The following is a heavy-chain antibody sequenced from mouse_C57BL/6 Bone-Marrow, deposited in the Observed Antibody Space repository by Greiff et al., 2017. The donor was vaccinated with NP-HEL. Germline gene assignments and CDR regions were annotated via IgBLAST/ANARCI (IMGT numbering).Heavy chain of an antibody. CDR2: ISSGSSTI. V-gene: IGHV5-17*01. CDR3: ARNCPYDYDWYFDV. CDR1: GFTFSDYG. J-gene: IGHJ1*03. Sequence: EVKLVESGGGLVKPGGSLKLSCAASGFTFSDYGMHWVRQAPEKGLEWVAYISSGSSTIYYADTVKGRFTISRDNAKNTLFLQMTSLRSEDTAMYYCARNCPYDYDWYFDVWGTGTTVTVSS. D-gene: IGHD2-4*01.